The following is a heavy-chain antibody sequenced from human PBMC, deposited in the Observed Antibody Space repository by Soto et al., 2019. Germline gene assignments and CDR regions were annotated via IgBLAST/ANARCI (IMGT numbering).Heavy chain of an antibody. J-gene: IGHJ4*02. V-gene: IGHV3-23*01. CDR2: ISGSGGST. CDR1: GFTFSSYA. Sequence: GGSLRLSCAASGFTFSSYAMSWVRQAPGKGLEWVSAISGSGGSTYYADSVKGRFTISRDNSKNTLYLQMNSLRAEDTAVYYCAKAYEYSSSWYSDYWGQGTLVTVSS. CDR3: AKAYEYSSSWYSDY. D-gene: IGHD6-13*01.